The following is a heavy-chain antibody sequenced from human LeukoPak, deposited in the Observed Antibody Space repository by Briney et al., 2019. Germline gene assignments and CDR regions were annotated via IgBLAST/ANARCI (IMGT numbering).Heavy chain of an antibody. Sequence: GGSLRLSCAASGFSFSDYWMHWVRQAPEKGLVWVSLINTDGSTTKYADSVKGRFSISRDNARNTLYLQLGSLRAEDTAVYYCAKTRPLDSSSWSHGDYWGQGTLVTVSS. J-gene: IGHJ4*02. V-gene: IGHV3-74*01. CDR1: GFSFSDYW. CDR2: INTDGSTT. D-gene: IGHD6-13*01. CDR3: AKTRPLDSSSWSHGDY.